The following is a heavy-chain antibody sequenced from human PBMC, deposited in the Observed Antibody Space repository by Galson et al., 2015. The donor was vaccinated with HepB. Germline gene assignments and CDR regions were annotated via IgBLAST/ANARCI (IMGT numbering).Heavy chain of an antibody. D-gene: IGHD2-15*01. Sequence: SVKVSCKASGYTFTSYAINWVRQAPGQGLEWMGWINTNTGNPTYAQGFTGRFVFSLDTSVSTAYLQISSLKAEDTAVYYCAREGAIVVVVAATPHYGMDVWGQGTTVTVSS. CDR3: AREGAIVVVVAATPHYGMDV. V-gene: IGHV7-4-1*02. CDR1: GYTFTSYA. CDR2: INTNTGNP. J-gene: IGHJ6*02.